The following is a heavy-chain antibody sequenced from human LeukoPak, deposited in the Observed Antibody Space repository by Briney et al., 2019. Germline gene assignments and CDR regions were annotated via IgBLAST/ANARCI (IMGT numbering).Heavy chain of an antibody. J-gene: IGHJ4*02. CDR3: AKDARRDGYSYDY. D-gene: IGHD5-24*01. CDR2: ISGSGGST. CDR1: GFTFSSYA. V-gene: IGHV3-23*01. Sequence: GGSLRLSSAASGFTFSSYAMNWVRQAPGKGLEWVSGISGSGGSTNYADSVEGRFTISRDNSNNTLYLQMNSLRAEDTAVYYCAKDARRDGYSYDYWGQGTLVTVSS.